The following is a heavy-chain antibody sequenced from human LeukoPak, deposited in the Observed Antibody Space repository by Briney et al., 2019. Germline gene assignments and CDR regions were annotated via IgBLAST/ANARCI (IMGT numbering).Heavy chain of an antibody. Sequence: GESLKISCKGSGYSFTSYWIGWVRQMPGKGLGWMGIIYPGDSDTRYSPSFQGQVTISADKSISTAYLQWSSLKASDTAMYYCASQKYSYGHDEEYYFDYWGQGTLVTVSS. V-gene: IGHV5-51*01. D-gene: IGHD5-18*01. CDR3: ASQKYSYGHDEEYYFDY. CDR1: GYSFTSYW. CDR2: IYPGDSDT. J-gene: IGHJ4*02.